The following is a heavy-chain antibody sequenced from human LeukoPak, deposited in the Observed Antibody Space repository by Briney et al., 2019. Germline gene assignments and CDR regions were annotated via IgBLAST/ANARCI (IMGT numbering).Heavy chain of an antibody. Sequence: SEILSLTCTVSGGSISSYYWSWIRQPPGKGLEWIGYIYYSGSTNYNPSLKSRVTISVDTSKNQFSLKLSSVTAADTAVYYCAREAQQLGTFDYWGQGTLVTVSS. D-gene: IGHD7-27*01. CDR3: AREAQQLGTFDY. V-gene: IGHV4-59*01. CDR1: GGSISSYY. CDR2: IYYSGST. J-gene: IGHJ4*02.